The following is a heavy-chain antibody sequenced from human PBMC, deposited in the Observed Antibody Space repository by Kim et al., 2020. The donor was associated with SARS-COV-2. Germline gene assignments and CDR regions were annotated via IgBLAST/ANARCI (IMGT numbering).Heavy chain of an antibody. CDR3: ARTPHSDFWSGYYYYYYGMDV. J-gene: IGHJ6*02. CDR2: TYYRSKWYN. D-gene: IGHD3-3*01. CDR1: GDSVSSNSAA. Sequence: SQTLSLTCAISGDSVSSNSAAWNWIRQSPSRGLEWLGRTYYRSKWYNDYAVSVKSRITINPDTSKNQFSLQLNSVTPEDTAVYYCARTPHSDFWSGYYYYYYGMDVWGQGTTVTVSS. V-gene: IGHV6-1*01.